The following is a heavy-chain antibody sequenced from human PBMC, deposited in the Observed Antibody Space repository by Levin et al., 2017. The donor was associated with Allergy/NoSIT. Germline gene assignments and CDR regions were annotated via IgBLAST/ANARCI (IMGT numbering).Heavy chain of an antibody. CDR3: ARDSLDGVYGMDV. Sequence: GESLKISCAASGFTISSNYMSWVRQAPGKGLEWVSVIYSGGSTYYADSVKGRFTISRDNSKNTLYLQMNSLRAEDTAVYYCARDSLDGVYGMDVWGQGTTVTVSS. CDR1: GFTISSNY. CDR2: IYSGGST. V-gene: IGHV3-53*01. J-gene: IGHJ6*02. D-gene: IGHD5-24*01.